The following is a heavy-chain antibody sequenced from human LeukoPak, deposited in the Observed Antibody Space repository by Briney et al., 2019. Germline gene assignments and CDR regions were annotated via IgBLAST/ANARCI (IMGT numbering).Heavy chain of an antibody. D-gene: IGHD6-13*01. CDR3: ARDLKAAAGPFDP. CDR1: GFTFSDYY. Sequence: TGGSLRLSCAASGFTFSDYYMSWIRQAPGKGLEWVSYISSSSSYTNYADSVKGRFTISRDNAKNSLYLQMNSLRAEDTAVYYCARDLKAAAGPFDPWGQGTLVTVSS. J-gene: IGHJ5*02. CDR2: ISSSSSYT. V-gene: IGHV3-11*05.